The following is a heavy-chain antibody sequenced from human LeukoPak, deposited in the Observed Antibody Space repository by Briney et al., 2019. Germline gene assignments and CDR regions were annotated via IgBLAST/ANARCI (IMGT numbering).Heavy chain of an antibody. CDR3: ARDLRVGATKDVFGGAFDV. J-gene: IGHJ3*01. CDR1: GYSFTNYY. CDR2: INPSPGST. V-gene: IGHV1-46*01. Sequence: ASVKVSCKASGYSFTNYYIHWVRQAPGQGLEWMGKINPSPGSTAYAETFQGRVTMTRDTSTSTVYMELSSLRSEDTAVYHCARDLRVGATKDVFGGAFDVWGQGTMVTVSS. D-gene: IGHD1-26*01.